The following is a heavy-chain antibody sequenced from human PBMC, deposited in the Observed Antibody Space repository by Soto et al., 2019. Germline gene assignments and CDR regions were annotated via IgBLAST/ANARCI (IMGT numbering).Heavy chain of an antibody. V-gene: IGHV1-3*01. D-gene: IGHD1-26*01. J-gene: IGHJ2*01. CDR3: ARVEGAWRYFDL. CDR2: INAGNGNT. CDR1: GYTFTSYA. Sequence: VASVKVSCKASGYTFTSYAMHWVRQAPGQRLEWMGWINAGNGNTKYSQKFQGRVTITRDTSASTAYMELSSLRSEDTAVYYCARVEGAWRYFDLWGRGTLVTVSS.